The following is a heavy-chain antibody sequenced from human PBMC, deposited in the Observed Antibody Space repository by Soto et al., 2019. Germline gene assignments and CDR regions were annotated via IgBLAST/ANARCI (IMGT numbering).Heavy chain of an antibody. CDR2: IIPILGIA. J-gene: IGHJ4*02. D-gene: IGHD1-20*01. CDR3: ARDITGTVGFDY. Sequence: ASVKVSCKASGGTFSSYTISWVRQAPGQGLEWMGRIIPILGIANYAQKFQGRVTITADKSTSTAYMELSSLRSEDTAVYYCARDITGTVGFDYWGQGTLVTVSS. V-gene: IGHV1-69*04. CDR1: GGTFSSYT.